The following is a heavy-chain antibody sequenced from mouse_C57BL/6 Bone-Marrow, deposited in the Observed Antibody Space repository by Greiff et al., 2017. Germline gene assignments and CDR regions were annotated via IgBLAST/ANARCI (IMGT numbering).Heavy chain of an antibody. CDR1: GYTFTSYD. CDR3: ASGPLVGSSDV. CDR2: IYPRDGST. V-gene: IGHV1-85*01. J-gene: IGHJ1*03. Sequence: VEPGASVKLSCKASGYTFTSYDINWVKQRPGQGLEWLGWIYPRDGSTKYNEKFKGKATLTVDTSSSTAYMELHSLPSEDSAVYFCASGPLVGSSDVWGTGTTVTVSS. D-gene: IGHD1-1*01.